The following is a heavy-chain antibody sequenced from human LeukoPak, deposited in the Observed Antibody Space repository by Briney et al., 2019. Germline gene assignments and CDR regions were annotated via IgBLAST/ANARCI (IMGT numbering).Heavy chain of an antibody. CDR1: GGSISCYY. D-gene: IGHD5-18*01. CDR3: ARGYSYGFPVDY. J-gene: IGHJ4*02. CDR2: IYTSGST. V-gene: IGHV4-4*09. Sequence: SETLSLTCTVSGGSISCYYWSWIRQPPGKGLEWIGYIYTSGSTNYNPSLKSRVTISVDTSKNQFSLKLSSVTAADTAVYYCARGYSYGFPVDYWGQGTLVTVSS.